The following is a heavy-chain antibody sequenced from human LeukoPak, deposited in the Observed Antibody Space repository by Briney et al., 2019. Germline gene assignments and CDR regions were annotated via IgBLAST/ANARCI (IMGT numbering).Heavy chain of an antibody. Sequence: PGGSLRLSCAASGFTFSSYDMHWVRQAPGKGLEWVAAISYGGSKKYYADSVKGRFTISRDNSKNTLYLQMNSLRAEDTAVYYCARDLIYGGYWGQGTLVTVSS. CDR1: GFTFSSYD. V-gene: IGHV3-30-3*01. J-gene: IGHJ4*02. D-gene: IGHD4-17*01. CDR2: ISYGGSKK. CDR3: ARDLIYGGY.